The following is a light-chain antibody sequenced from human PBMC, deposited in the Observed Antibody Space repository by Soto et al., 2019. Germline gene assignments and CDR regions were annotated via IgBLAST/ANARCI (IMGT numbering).Light chain of an antibody. Sequence: QPVLTQPASVSGSPGQSITISCTGTSSDVGGYNYVSWYQHHPGKAPKLMIFDVSNRPSGVSNRFSGSKSGNTASLTISGRQPEDEADYYCSSYTTSNTRQIVFGTGTKLTVL. CDR1: SSDVGGYNY. V-gene: IGLV2-14*03. CDR3: SSYTTSNTRQIV. CDR2: DVS. J-gene: IGLJ1*01.